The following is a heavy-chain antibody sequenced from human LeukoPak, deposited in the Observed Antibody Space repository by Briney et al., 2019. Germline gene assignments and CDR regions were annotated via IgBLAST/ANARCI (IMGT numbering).Heavy chain of an antibody. CDR2: INIDSFTV. CDR3: STAKFDN. V-gene: IGHV3-48*01. Sequence: GGSLSLSSAPSGFPLCRYRVNCAPQAPGPRLEWVSYINIDSFTVNYAVSVKGRFTISRDNAKNSLYLQMNSLRAEDTAVDYCSTAKFDNWGQGTLVTVSS. J-gene: IGHJ4*02. CDR1: GFPLCRYR.